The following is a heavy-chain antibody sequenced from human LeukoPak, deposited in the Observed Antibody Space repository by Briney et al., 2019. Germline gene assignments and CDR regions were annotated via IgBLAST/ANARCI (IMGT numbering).Heavy chain of an antibody. J-gene: IGHJ3*02. D-gene: IGHD3-22*01. Sequence: PGGSLRLSCAASGFAFSSYSMNWVRQAPGKGLEYVSAISSNGGSTYYANSVKGRFTISRDNSKNTLYLQMGSLRAEDVAVYYCAREKHYYDSSGYYRPDAFDIWGQGTMVTVSS. CDR3: AREKHYYDSSGYYRPDAFDI. CDR2: ISSNGGST. V-gene: IGHV3-64*01. CDR1: GFAFSSYS.